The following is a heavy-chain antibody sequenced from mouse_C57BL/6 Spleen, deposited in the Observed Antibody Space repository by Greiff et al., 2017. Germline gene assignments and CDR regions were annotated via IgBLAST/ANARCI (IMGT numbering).Heavy chain of an antibody. J-gene: IGHJ4*01. CDR3: ARKHYSYYAMDY. D-gene: IGHD1-2*01. V-gene: IGHV5-17*01. CDR2: ISSGSSTI. CDR1: GFTFSDYG. Sequence: EVQLVESGGGLVKPGGSLKLSCAASGFTFSDYGMHWVRQAPEKGLEWVAYISSGSSTIYYADTVKGRFTISRDNAKNTLFLQRTSLRSEDTAMYYCARKHYSYYAMDYWGQGTSVTVSS.